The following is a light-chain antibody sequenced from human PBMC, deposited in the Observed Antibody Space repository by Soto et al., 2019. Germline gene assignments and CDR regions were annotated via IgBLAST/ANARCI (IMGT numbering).Light chain of an antibody. V-gene: IGLV8-61*01. J-gene: IGLJ2*01. CDR2: STN. Sequence: QTVVSQEPSFSVSPGETVTLTCGLTSASVLTSYYPSWYQQTPGQAPRTLIYSTNIRSSGVPDRFSGSILGNKAALTITGAQADVESDYYCALYVGSGTVVFGGGTKVTVL. CDR1: SASVLTSYY. CDR3: ALYVGSGTVV.